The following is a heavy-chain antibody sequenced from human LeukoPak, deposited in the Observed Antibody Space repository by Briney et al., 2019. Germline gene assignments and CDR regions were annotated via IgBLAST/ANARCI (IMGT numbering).Heavy chain of an antibody. V-gene: IGHV1-8*01. CDR1: GYTFTNYD. CDR3: ARGGASSSGFDY. CDR2: MKPNSGNT. Sequence: ASVKVSCKASGYTFTNYDINWVRQATGQGLEWMGRMKPNSGNTGYAQKFQGRVTMTRNTTISTAYMELSSLRSEDTAVYYCARGGASSSGFDYWGRGTLVTVSS. J-gene: IGHJ4*02. D-gene: IGHD6-6*01.